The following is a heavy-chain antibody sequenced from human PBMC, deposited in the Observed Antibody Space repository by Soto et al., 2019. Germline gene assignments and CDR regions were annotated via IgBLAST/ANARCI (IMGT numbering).Heavy chain of an antibody. CDR2: IYESGYT. J-gene: IGHJ5*02. CDR1: GASVSTGAYY. CDR3: VRALRHTAMVYPWFDP. V-gene: IGHV4-31*03. D-gene: IGHD5-18*01. Sequence: SETLSLTCTVSGASVSTGAYYWGWVRQRPGKGLEWVGYIYESGYTYYNTSLKSRLTISLDRPNNQFSLGLTSVTAADTAVYYCVRALRHTAMVYPWFDPWGQGTLVTVSS.